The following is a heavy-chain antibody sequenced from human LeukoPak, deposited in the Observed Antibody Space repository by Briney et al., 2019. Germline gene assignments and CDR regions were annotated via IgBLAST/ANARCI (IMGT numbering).Heavy chain of an antibody. J-gene: IGHJ4*02. Sequence: SETLSLTCAVSGGSISSSNWWSWVRQPPGKGLEWIGEIYHSGSTNYNPSLKSRVTISVDKSKNQFSLKLSSVTAADTAVYYCARLAYCGGDCYSLDYWGQGTLATVSS. D-gene: IGHD2-21*02. V-gene: IGHV4-4*02. CDR2: IYHSGST. CDR3: ARLAYCGGDCYSLDY. CDR1: GGSISSSNW.